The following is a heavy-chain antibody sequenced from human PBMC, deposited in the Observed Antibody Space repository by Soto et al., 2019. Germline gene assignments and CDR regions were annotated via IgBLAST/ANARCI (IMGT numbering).Heavy chain of an antibody. CDR1: GYTFTSYG. J-gene: IGHJ6*02. CDR2: ISAYNGNT. D-gene: IGHD3-10*01. CDR3: ARYRRGYGMDV. V-gene: IGHV1-18*01. Sequence: QVQLVQSGAEVKKPGASVTVSCKASGYTFTSYGLSWVRQAPGQGLEWMCWISAYNGNTTYAQKLQGRVTMPTDTATSTAYMELRSLRSDDPSVYYCARYRRGYGMDVWGQWTTVTVSS.